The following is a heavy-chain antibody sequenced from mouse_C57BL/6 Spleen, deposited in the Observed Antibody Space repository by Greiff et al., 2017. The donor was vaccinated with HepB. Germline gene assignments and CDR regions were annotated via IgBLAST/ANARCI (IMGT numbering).Heavy chain of an antibody. CDR2: IYPGDGDT. D-gene: IGHD3-2*02. J-gene: IGHJ3*01. V-gene: IGHV1-82*01. Sequence: QVQLVESGPELVKPGASVKISCKASGYAFSSSWMNWVKQRPGKGLEWIGRIYPGDGDTNYNGKFKGKATLTADKSSSTAYMQLSSLTSEDSAVYFCARTPLDSSGYAWFAYWGQGTLVTVSA. CDR3: ARTPLDSSGYAWFAY. CDR1: GYAFSSSW.